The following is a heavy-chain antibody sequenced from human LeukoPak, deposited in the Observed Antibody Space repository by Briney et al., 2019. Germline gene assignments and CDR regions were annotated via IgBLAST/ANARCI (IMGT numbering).Heavy chain of an antibody. D-gene: IGHD6-19*01. V-gene: IGHV3-11*04. CDR3: ALSLIGAVAAFDY. Sequence: PGGSLRLSCAASGFTFSDYYMSWIRQAPGKGLEWVSYISSSGSTIYYADSVKGRFTISRDNSKNTLYLQMNSLRAEDTAVYYCALSLIGAVAAFDYWGQGTLVTVSS. CDR2: ISSSGSTI. J-gene: IGHJ4*02. CDR1: GFTFSDYY.